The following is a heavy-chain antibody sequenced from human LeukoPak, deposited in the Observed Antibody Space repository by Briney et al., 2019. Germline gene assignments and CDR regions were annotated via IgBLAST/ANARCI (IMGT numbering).Heavy chain of an antibody. D-gene: IGHD4-23*01. CDR2: INHSGST. V-gene: IGHV4-34*01. J-gene: IGHJ5*02. Sequence: SETLSLTCAVYGGSLSGYYWSWIRQPPGKGLEWIGEINHSGSTNYNPSLKSRVTISVDTSKNQFSLKLSSVTAADTAVYYCASQKSYGGNSGPWGQGTLVTVSS. CDR3: ASQKSYGGNSGP. CDR1: GGSLSGYY.